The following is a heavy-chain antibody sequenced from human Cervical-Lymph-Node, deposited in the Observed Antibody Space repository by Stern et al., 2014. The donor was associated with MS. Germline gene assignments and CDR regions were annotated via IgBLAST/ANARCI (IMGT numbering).Heavy chain of an antibody. Sequence: QVQLVQSGAEVKKPGASVKVSCKASGYTFTSYGISWVRQAPGQGLEWLGWISAYNGNTNYAQKLQGRVTMTTDTSTSTAYMELRSLRSDDTAVYYCASPYGSGSYQYYYYGMDVWGQGTTVTVSS. J-gene: IGHJ6*02. V-gene: IGHV1-18*01. D-gene: IGHD3-10*01. CDR1: GYTFTSYG. CDR2: ISAYNGNT. CDR3: ASPYGSGSYQYYYYGMDV.